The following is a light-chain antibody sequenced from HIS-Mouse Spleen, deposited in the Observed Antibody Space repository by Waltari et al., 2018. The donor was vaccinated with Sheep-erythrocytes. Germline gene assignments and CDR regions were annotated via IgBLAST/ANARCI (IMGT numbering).Light chain of an antibody. CDR2: KAS. CDR3: QQSYSTPPT. CDR1: QSISSW. Sequence: DIQMTQSPSTLSASVGERVTITCRASQSISSWLAWYQQKPGKAPKLLIYKASSLESGVPSRFSGSGSGTEFTLTISSLQPDDFATYYCQQSYSTPPTFGGGTKVEIK. V-gene: IGKV1-5*03. J-gene: IGKJ4*01.